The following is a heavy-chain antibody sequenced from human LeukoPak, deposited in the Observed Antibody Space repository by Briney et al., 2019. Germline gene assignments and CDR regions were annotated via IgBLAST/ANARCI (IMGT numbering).Heavy chain of an antibody. D-gene: IGHD3-16*01. CDR3: AKVAIMITFGGHRSTDYFDY. CDR2: ISGSGGST. J-gene: IGHJ4*02. V-gene: IGHV3-23*01. Sequence: TGGSLRLSCAASGFTFSSYAMSWVRQAPGKGLEWVSAISGSGGSTYYADSVKGRFTISRDNSKNTLYLQMNSLRAEDTAVYYCAKVAIMITFGGHRSTDYFDYWGQGTLVTVSS. CDR1: GFTFSSYA.